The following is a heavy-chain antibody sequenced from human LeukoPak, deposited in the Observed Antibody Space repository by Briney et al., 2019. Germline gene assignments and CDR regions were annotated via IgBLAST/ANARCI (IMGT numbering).Heavy chain of an antibody. CDR1: GFTFSSYG. D-gene: IGHD3-22*01. CDR3: VRDDDRPDNGLDY. CDR2: ILSDGSKE. Sequence: GGSLRLSCAASGFTFSSYGMHWVRQAPGKGLEWVAVILSDGSKEFYTDSVKGRFTISRDNSKNTLYLQMNSLRAEDTAVYYCVRDDDRPDNGLDYWXXXXXVXXSS. V-gene: IGHV3-33*01. J-gene: IGHJ4*01.